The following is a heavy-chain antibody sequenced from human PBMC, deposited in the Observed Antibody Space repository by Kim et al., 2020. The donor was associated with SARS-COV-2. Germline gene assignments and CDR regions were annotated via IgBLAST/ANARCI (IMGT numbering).Heavy chain of an antibody. V-gene: IGHV3-30*18. CDR3: AKDLFAHVAAAEYEGWFDP. CDR2: ISYDGSNK. CDR1: GFTFSSYG. D-gene: IGHD6-13*01. Sequence: GGSLRLSCAASGFTFSSYGMHWVRQAPGKGLEWVAVISYDGSNKYYADSVKGRFTISRDNSKNTLYLQMNSLRAEDTAVYYCAKDLFAHVAAAEYEGWFDPWGQGTLVTVSS. J-gene: IGHJ5*02.